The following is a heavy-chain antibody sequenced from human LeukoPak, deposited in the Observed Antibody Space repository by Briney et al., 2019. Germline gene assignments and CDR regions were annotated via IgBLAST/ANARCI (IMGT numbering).Heavy chain of an antibody. J-gene: IGHJ4*02. CDR1: GFTFSNFG. V-gene: IGHV3-23*01. D-gene: IGHD3-22*01. Sequence: GGSLRLSCTASGFTFSNFGMNWARQAPGKGLEWVSIITSAVGITYYADSVKGRFTISRDNSRNTLYLQMNSLRAEDTAVYYCAKGDYYDLDYWGPGTLVTVSS. CDR3: AKGDYYDLDY. CDR2: ITSAVGIT.